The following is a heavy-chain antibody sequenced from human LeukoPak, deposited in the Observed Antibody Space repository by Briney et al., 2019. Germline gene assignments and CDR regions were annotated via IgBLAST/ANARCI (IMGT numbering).Heavy chain of an antibody. D-gene: IGHD4-17*01. CDR1: GDTFTTHS. Sequence: ASLRVSSKASGDTFTTHSISWGRHAPRHRVERRGWISTYNGNTNYAQKLQGSGTMTTGTSTSTAYMELRSLRSDDTAVYYCARSGGWAYGDYDGFIAFDIWGQGTMVTVSS. J-gene: IGHJ3*02. CDR2: ISTYNGNT. CDR3: ARSGGWAYGDYDGFIAFDI. V-gene: IGHV1-18*01.